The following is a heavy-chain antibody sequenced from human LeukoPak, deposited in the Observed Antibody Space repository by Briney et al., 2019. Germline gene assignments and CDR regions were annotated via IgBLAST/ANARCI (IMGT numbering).Heavy chain of an antibody. Sequence: SETLSLTCAVSGGSISSSNWWSWVRQPPGKGLEWIGEIYHSGSTNYNPSLKSRVTISVDKSRNQFSLKLSSVTAADTAVYYCARDQSAVAGGGFDYWGQGTLVTVSS. CDR2: IYHSGST. CDR1: GGSISSSNW. D-gene: IGHD6-19*01. CDR3: ARDQSAVAGGGFDY. V-gene: IGHV4-4*02. J-gene: IGHJ4*02.